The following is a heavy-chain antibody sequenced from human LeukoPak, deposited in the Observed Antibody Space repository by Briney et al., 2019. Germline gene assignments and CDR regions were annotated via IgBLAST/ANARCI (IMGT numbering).Heavy chain of an antibody. CDR2: ISAYNGNT. CDR3: ARGSAGGSVFDI. Sequence: ASVKVSCRASGYTFTSYGISWVRQAPGQGLEWMGWISAYNGNTNYAQRLQGRVTMTTDTSTSTAYMELRSLRSDDTAVYYCARGSAGGSVFDIWGQGTMVTVSS. D-gene: IGHD6-13*01. J-gene: IGHJ3*02. V-gene: IGHV1-18*04. CDR1: GYTFTSYG.